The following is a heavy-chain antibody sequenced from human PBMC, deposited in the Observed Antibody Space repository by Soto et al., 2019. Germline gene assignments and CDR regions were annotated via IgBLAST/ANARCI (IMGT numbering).Heavy chain of an antibody. J-gene: IGHJ1*01. CDR1: GFTFSGAT. V-gene: IGHV3-73*02. CDR2: IRSKANDYAT. D-gene: IGHD2-15*01. Sequence: EVQLVQSGGGLVQPGGSLKLSCAASGFTFSGATVHWVRQASGEGLQWVGRIRSKANDYATTYIASVKGRFTISRDDSRNTAYLQISDLKTEDTAVYYCTGGYGTGGTCYSGYFQHWGQGALVTVSS. CDR3: TGGYGTGGTCYSGYFQH.